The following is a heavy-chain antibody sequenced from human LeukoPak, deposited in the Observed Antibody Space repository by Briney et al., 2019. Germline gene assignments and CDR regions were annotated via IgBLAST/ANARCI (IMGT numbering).Heavy chain of an antibody. D-gene: IGHD3-22*01. V-gene: IGHV1-46*01. CDR3: ARLRYYDSSGYYGFDP. J-gene: IGHJ5*02. CDR2: INPSGGST. Sequence: GASVKVSCKASGYTFTSYYMHWVRQAPGQGLEWMGIINPSGGSTSYAQRFQGRVTMTRDTSTSTVYMELSSLRSEDTAVYYCARLRYYDSSGYYGFDPWGQGTLVTVSS. CDR1: GYTFTSYY.